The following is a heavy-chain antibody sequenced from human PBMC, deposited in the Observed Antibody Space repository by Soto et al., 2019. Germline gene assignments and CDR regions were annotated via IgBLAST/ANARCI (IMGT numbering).Heavy chain of an antibody. J-gene: IGHJ4*02. V-gene: IGHV1-18*04. CDR1: GCTFTSYG. CDR2: ISAYNGNT. Sequence: ASVKVSCKASGCTFTSYGISWVRQAPGQGLEWMGWISAYNGNTNYAQNLQGRVTMTTDTSTSTAYMELRSLRSDDTAVYYCARASSSIAARQTDYWGQGTLVTVSS. CDR3: ARASSSIAARQTDY. D-gene: IGHD6-6*01.